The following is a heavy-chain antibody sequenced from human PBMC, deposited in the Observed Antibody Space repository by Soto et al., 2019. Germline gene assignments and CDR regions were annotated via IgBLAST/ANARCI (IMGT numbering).Heavy chain of an antibody. D-gene: IGHD6-19*01. CDR2: TINSGGRS. CDR1: GFTFNSHA. J-gene: IGHJ4*02. Sequence: EVQLLESGGGLVQPGGSLRLSCAASGFTFNSHAMSWVRQAPGKGLEWVASTINSGGRSYHADSVKGRFTISRDNSRDTLYLQMNSLRADDTSIYYCAKDKMEQWLVGGYYDYGGQGALVTVSS. V-gene: IGHV3-23*01. CDR3: AKDKMEQWLVGGYYDY.